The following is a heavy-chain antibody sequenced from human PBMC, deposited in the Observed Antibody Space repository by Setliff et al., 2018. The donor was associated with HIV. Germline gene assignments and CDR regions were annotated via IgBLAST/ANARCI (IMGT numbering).Heavy chain of an antibody. CDR1: GDSISSGDYY. D-gene: IGHD5-12*01. CDR2: VYDSGIT. V-gene: IGHV4-30-4*08. J-gene: IGHJ4*02. Sequence: PSETLSLTCTVSGDSISSGDYYWTWIRQPPGKGLEWIGYVYDSGITYYNPSLKSRVTISGDTSKNQFSLKLRSVTAADTAVYYCARAPLEYSGYDYLRYFDYWGQGTLVTVSS. CDR3: ARAPLEYSGYDYLRYFDY.